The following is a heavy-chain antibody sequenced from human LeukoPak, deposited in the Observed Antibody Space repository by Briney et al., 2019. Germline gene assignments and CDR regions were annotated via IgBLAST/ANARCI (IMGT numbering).Heavy chain of an antibody. D-gene: IGHD6-25*01. CDR3: ARDRPGSAGA. CDR1: GFTFSNYW. J-gene: IGHJ5*02. CDR2: IKQDGSER. V-gene: IGHV3-7*04. Sequence: GGSLRLSCAASGFTFSNYWMSWVRQAPGKGLEWVANIKQDGSERYYVDSVKGRLTISRDNAKNSVYLQMNSLRAEDTAVYYCARDRPGSAGAWGQGTLVTVSS.